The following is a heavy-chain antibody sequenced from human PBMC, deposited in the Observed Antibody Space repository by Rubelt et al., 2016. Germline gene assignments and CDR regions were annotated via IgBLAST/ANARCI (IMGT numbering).Heavy chain of an antibody. V-gene: IGHV4-34*01. CDR3: ARADIVVVPADLVKGFDP. Sequence: QVQLQQWGAGLLKPSETLSLTCAVYGGSFSGYYWSWIRQPPGKGLEWIGEINHSGSTNYNPSLKGRVTISVETSKNQFSLKLSSVTAADTAVYYCARADIVVVPADLVKGFDPWGQGTLVTVSS. CDR1: GGSFSGYY. J-gene: IGHJ5*02. CDR2: INHSGST. D-gene: IGHD2-2*01.